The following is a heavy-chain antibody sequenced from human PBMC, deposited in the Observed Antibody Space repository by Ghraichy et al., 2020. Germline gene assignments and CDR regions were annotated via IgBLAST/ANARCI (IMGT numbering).Heavy chain of an antibody. V-gene: IGHV1-18*04. CDR2: ISAYNGNT. J-gene: IGHJ4*02. CDR1: GYTFTSYG. CDR3: ARDQRPGIAVAGVWGY. Sequence: ASVKVSCKASGYTFTSYGISWVRQAPGQGLEWMGWISAYNGNTNYAQKLQGRVTMTTDTSTSTAYMELRSLRSDDTAVYYCARDQRPGIAVAGVWGYWGQGTLVTFSS. D-gene: IGHD6-19*01.